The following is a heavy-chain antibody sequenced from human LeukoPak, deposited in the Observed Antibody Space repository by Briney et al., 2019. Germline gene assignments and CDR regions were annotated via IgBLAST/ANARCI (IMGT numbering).Heavy chain of an antibody. Sequence: SGGSLRLSCAASGFTFSSYSMNWVRQAPGKGLEWVSYISSSSSTIYYADSVKGRFTISRDNAKNSLYLQMNSLRAEDTAVYYCARPLAAAGTIGSGAFDYWGQGTLVTVSS. V-gene: IGHV3-48*04. D-gene: IGHD6-13*01. CDR3: ARPLAAAGTIGSGAFDY. CDR1: GFTFSSYS. J-gene: IGHJ4*02. CDR2: ISSSSSTI.